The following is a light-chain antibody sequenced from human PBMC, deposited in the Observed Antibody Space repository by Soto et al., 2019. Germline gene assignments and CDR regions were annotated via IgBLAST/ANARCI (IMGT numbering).Light chain of an antibody. CDR2: EVI. J-gene: IGLJ1*01. Sequence: QSVLTQPPSASGSPGQSVTISCTGTSSDVGAYDYVSWYQQHPGKAPQLIIYEVIKRPSGVPDRFSGSKSGSTASLTVSGLQAEDEADYYCSSYAGTNNPYVFGTGTQLTVL. CDR3: SSYAGTNNPYV. CDR1: SSDVGAYDY. V-gene: IGLV2-8*01.